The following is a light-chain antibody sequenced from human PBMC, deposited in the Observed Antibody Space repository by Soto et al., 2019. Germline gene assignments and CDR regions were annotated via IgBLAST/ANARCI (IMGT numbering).Light chain of an antibody. CDR2: EAS. CDR1: SSDVGAYNY. CDR3: FSFTTDWTHV. V-gene: IGLV2-14*01. J-gene: IGLJ1*01. Sequence: QSGLTQPASVSGSPGQSITISCTGTSSDVGAYNYVSWFQQHPGKAPTLIISEASNRPSGVSNRFSGSKSGNAASLTISGLQAEDEADYFCFSFTTDWTHVFGTGTKVTVL.